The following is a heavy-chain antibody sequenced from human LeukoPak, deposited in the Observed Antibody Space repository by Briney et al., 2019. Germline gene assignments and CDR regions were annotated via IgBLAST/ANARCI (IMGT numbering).Heavy chain of an antibody. CDR1: GVSISGYD. J-gene: IGHJ4*02. CDR3: ARREGIEAAGTDY. Sequence: RPSETLSLTCAVYGVSISGYDWSWIRQTPGKGLEWIGEINYGGSTNYNPSLKSRVTISGETSKIQFSLKLYSVAAADTAVYYCARREGIEAAGTDYWGQGTLVTVSS. V-gene: IGHV4-34*01. D-gene: IGHD6-13*01. CDR2: INYGGST.